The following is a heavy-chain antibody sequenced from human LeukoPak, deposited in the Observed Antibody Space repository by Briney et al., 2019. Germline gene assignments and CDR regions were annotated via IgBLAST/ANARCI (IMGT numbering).Heavy chain of an antibody. D-gene: IGHD3-3*01. CDR1: SGSISSYY. Sequence: SETLSLTCTVSSGSISSYYWSWIRQPPGKGLEWIGYIYYSGSTNYNPSLKSRVTISVDTSKNQFSLKLSSVTAADTAVYYCARVITIFGVVRKNWFDPWGQGTLVTVSS. CDR3: ARVITIFGVVRKNWFDP. J-gene: IGHJ5*02. CDR2: IYYSGST. V-gene: IGHV4-59*01.